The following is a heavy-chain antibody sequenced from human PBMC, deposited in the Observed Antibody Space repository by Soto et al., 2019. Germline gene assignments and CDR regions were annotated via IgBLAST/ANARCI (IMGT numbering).Heavy chain of an antibody. CDR1: GFNFKKFA. J-gene: IGHJ4*02. CDR2: ISCCGGST. Sequence: EVQLLESGGGVVQPGGSLSLSCVASGFNFKKFAMSWVRQAPGEGLEWVSGISCCGGSTPYADSVNGRFSIARDDSTNTLSLQMNNLRVEDTAQYYCAKADGEQWLLPHLDKWGQGTLVTVS. CDR3: AKADGEQWLLPHLDK. D-gene: IGHD6-19*01. V-gene: IGHV3-23*01.